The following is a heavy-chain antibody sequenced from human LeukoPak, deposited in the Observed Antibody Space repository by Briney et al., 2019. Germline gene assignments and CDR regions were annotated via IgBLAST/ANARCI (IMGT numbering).Heavy chain of an antibody. D-gene: IGHD3-3*01. CDR3: ARDEGYTIFGVVSYFDY. CDR2: MNPNSGNT. J-gene: IGHJ4*02. V-gene: IGHV1-8*03. Sequence: ASVKVSCKASGYTFTSYDINWVRQATGQGLEWMGWMNPNSGNTGYAQKFQGRVTITRDTSISTAYMELSRLRSDDTAVYYCARDEGYTIFGVVSYFDYWGQGTLVTVSS. CDR1: GYTFTSYD.